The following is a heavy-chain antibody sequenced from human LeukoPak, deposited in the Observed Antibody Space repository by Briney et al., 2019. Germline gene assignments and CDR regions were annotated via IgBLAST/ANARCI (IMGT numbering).Heavy chain of an antibody. Sequence: GGSLRLSCAASGFTVSSNYMSWVRQAPGKGLEWVSVIYSGGNTYYADSVKGRFTISRDNAENSLYLQMNSLGAEDTAVYYCARVDLSGDKWMLAYWGQGTLVTVSS. CDR1: GFTVSSNY. V-gene: IGHV3-53*01. CDR3: ARVDLSGDKWMLAY. CDR2: IYSGGNT. D-gene: IGHD3-9*01. J-gene: IGHJ4*02.